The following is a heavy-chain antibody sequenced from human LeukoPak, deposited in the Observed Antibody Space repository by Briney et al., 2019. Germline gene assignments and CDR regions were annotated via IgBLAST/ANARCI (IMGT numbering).Heavy chain of an antibody. Sequence: PSETLSLTCTVSGYSISSGYYWGWIRQPPGKGLEWIGNIYHAGSTYYNPSLKSRVTISVDTSKNQFSLKLSSVTAADTAVYYCARDRSGVYYFDYWGQGTLVTVSS. CDR1: GYSISSGYY. CDR3: ARDRSGVYYFDY. CDR2: IYHAGST. D-gene: IGHD3-10*01. J-gene: IGHJ4*02. V-gene: IGHV4-38-2*02.